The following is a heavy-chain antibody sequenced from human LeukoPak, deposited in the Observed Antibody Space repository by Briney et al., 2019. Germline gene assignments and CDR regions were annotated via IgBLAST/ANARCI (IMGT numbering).Heavy chain of an antibody. CDR1: GGSLSSGDYY. Sequence: PSQTLSLTCTVSGGSLSSGDYYWSWIRQPPGKGLEWIGYIYYSGSTYYNPSLKSRVTISVDTSKNQFSLKLSSVTAADTAVYYCAREEDDSSGYAHWGQGTLVTVSS. D-gene: IGHD3-22*01. CDR3: AREEDDSSGYAH. V-gene: IGHV4-30-4*01. J-gene: IGHJ4*02. CDR2: IYYSGST.